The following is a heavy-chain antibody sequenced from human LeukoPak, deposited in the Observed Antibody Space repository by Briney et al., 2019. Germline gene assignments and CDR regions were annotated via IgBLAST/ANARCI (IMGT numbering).Heavy chain of an antibody. Sequence: TGGSLRLSCAVSGFTFSSYWMHWVRQVPGEGLVWVSRINTDGRTTAYADSVKGRFTISRDNAKNMLYLQMNSLRAEDTAVYYCARIADSGAAVACWGQATLVTVSS. CDR1: GFTFSSYW. CDR2: INTDGRTT. CDR3: ARIADSGAAVAC. D-gene: IGHD2-21*01. J-gene: IGHJ4*02. V-gene: IGHV3-74*01.